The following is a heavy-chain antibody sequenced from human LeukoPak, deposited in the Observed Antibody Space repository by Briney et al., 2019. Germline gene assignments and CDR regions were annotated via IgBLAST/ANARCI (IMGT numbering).Heavy chain of an antibody. D-gene: IGHD6-19*01. Sequence: SETLSLTCAVYGGSFSGYYWSWIRQPPGKGLEWIGEINHSGSTNYNPSLKSRVTISVDTSKNQFSQKLSSVTAADTAVYYCARGAVAGTRTRFYYYYYGMDVWGQGTTVTVSS. CDR3: ARGAVAGTRTRFYYYYYGMDV. V-gene: IGHV4-34*01. J-gene: IGHJ6*02. CDR1: GGSFSGYY. CDR2: INHSGST.